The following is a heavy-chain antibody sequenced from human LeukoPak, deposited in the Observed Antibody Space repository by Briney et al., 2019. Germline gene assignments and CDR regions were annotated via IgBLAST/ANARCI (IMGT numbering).Heavy chain of an antibody. J-gene: IGHJ4*02. CDR1: GGSISSYY. V-gene: IGHV4-59*08. D-gene: IGHD6-13*01. CDR2: IYYSGST. CDR3: ARLGIAAAGPLTCYFDY. Sequence: SETLSLTCTVSGGSISSYYWSWIRQPPGKGLEWIGYIYYSGSTNYNPSLKSRVTISVDTSKNQFSLKLSSVTAADTAVYYCARLGIAAAGPLTCYFDYWGQGALVTVSS.